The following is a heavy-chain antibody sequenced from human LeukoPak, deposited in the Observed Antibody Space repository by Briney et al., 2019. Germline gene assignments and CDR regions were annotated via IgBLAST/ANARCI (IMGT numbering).Heavy chain of an antibody. CDR2: ISGSGGST. V-gene: IGHV3-23*01. CDR1: GFTFSSYA. Sequence: PGGSLRLSCAASGFTFSSYAMSWVRQAPGKGLEWVSAISGSGGSTYYADSVKGRFTISRDNSKNTLYLQMNSLRAEDTAVYYCAKDRPRDTYYDFWSGQGVDYFDYWGQGTLVTVSS. D-gene: IGHD3-3*01. CDR3: AKDRPRDTYYDFWSGQGVDYFDY. J-gene: IGHJ4*02.